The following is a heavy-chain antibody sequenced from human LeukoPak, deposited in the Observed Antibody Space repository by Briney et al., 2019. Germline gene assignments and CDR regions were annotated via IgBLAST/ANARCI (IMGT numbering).Heavy chain of an antibody. J-gene: IGHJ4*02. V-gene: IGHV3-53*01. CDR1: GFTVSNNY. CDR2: IYSGGTT. CDR3: ARDGCSTTSCYAD. D-gene: IGHD2-2*01. Sequence: PGGSLRLSCAASGFTVSNNYMSWVRQAPGKGLEWVSVIYSGGTTYHTDSVKGRFTISRDKFKNTLSLQMNSLRAEDTAVYYCARDGCSTTSCYADWGQGTLVTVSS.